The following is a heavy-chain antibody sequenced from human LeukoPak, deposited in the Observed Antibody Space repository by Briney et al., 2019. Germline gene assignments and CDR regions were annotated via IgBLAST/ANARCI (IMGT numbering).Heavy chain of an antibody. J-gene: IGHJ4*02. Sequence: GGSLRLSCVVSDFTLSNHGMHWVRQAPGKGLEWVAVISFDGRKKSYADSVKGRFTISRDNSKNTLYLQMDSLRVEDTAIYYCARDRAWDYLDSWGQGPLVTVSS. V-gene: IGHV3-30*03. CDR2: ISFDGRKK. D-gene: IGHD1-26*01. CDR1: DFTLSNHG. CDR3: ARDRAWDYLDS.